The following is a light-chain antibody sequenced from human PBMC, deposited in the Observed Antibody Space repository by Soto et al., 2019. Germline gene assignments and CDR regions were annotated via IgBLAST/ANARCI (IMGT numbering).Light chain of an antibody. Sequence: IQMTQSPSSLSAAVRDRVTITCRASQSISGYLNWYQQKPGKAPKLLIYGASNLQSGVPSRFSGSGSGTDYTLTISSLQPEDFATYYCQQSYRTPTFGQGTRLEIK. CDR1: QSISGY. CDR3: QQSYRTPT. CDR2: GAS. V-gene: IGKV1-39*01. J-gene: IGKJ5*01.